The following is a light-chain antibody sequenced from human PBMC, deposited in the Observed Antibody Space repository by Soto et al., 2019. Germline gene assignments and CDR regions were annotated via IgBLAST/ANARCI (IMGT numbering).Light chain of an antibody. V-gene: IGLV2-8*01. CDR2: EVI. Sequence: QSALTQPPSASGSPGQSVTISCTGSRSDIGDSNYVSWYQQHPRKAPKLIISEVINRPSGVPDRFSASKSGNTASLTISGLRAGEAADYCCPSNGGRGRQVVFGGGT. CDR1: RSDIGDSNY. CDR3: PSNGGRGRQVV. J-gene: IGLJ2*01.